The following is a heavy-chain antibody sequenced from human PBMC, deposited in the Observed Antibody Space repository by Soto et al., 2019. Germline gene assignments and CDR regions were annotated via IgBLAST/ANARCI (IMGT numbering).Heavy chain of an antibody. CDR1: GGSISSGDAY. CDR2: IYHRGSP. CDR3: AREGAASHSYYYGTDV. V-gene: IGHV4-30-4*01. Sequence: TLSLTCTVSGGSISSGDAYWSWIRQSPGKGLEWIGYIYHRGSPYYNPSLESRVTISVDTSKNQFSLKLNSVTAADTAVHYCAREGAASHSYYYGTDVWGQGTTVTVSS. J-gene: IGHJ6*02. D-gene: IGHD3-16*01.